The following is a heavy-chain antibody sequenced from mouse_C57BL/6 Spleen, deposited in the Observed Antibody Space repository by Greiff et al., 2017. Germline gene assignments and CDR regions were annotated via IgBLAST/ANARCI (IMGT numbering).Heavy chain of an antibody. CDR3: ARIPITTVVATDWYFDV. V-gene: IGHV1-64*01. D-gene: IGHD1-1*01. CDR2: IHPNSGST. Sequence: QVQLQQPGAELVKPGASVKLSCKASGYTFTSYWMHWVKQRPGQGLEWIGMIHPNSGSTNYNEKFKSKATLTVDKSSSTAYMQLSSLTSEDSAVYYCARIPITTVVATDWYFDVWGTGTTVTVSS. J-gene: IGHJ1*03. CDR1: GYTFTSYW.